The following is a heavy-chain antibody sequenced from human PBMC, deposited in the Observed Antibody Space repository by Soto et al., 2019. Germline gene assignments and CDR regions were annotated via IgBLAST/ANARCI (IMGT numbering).Heavy chain of an antibody. D-gene: IGHD7-27*01. V-gene: IGHV3-15*07. Sequence: GGSLRLSCATSGFTFSDAWLNWVRQAPGKGLEWVGLIKTKTDGETTDYAAPVKGRFTISRDDSKNTLYLQMNSLKTEDTAVYYCITSPNWALPWGQGTLVTVSS. CDR2: IKTKTDGETT. CDR3: ITSPNWALP. J-gene: IGHJ5*02. CDR1: GFTFSDAW.